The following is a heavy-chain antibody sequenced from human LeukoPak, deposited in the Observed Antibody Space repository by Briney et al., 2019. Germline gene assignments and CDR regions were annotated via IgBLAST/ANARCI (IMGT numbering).Heavy chain of an antibody. V-gene: IGHV3-11*04. CDR1: GFTFSDRY. Sequence: GGSLRLSCTGSGFTFSDRYMAWIRQRPGKVLAWLSYISTSDRRVYLADSVKGRFTVSRDDARKSLFLQMNSLRPDDTAVYYCARDRAVGASDSYDLWGPGTMVIVSS. CDR3: ARDRAVGASDSYDL. D-gene: IGHD4-23*01. CDR2: ISTSDRRV. J-gene: IGHJ3*01.